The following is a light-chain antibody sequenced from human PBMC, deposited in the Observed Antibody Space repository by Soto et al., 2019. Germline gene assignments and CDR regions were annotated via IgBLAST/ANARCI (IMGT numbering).Light chain of an antibody. J-gene: IGLJ3*02. Sequence: QSVLTQPPSASGSPGQSVTISCTGTSSDGGGYNFVSWYQQHPDKAPKLMIYEVNKRPSGVPDRFSGSKSGNTASLTVSGLQAEDEADYYCSSYAGSNNLVFGGGTKLTVL. CDR2: EVN. CDR1: SSDGGGYNF. V-gene: IGLV2-8*01. CDR3: SSYAGSNNLV.